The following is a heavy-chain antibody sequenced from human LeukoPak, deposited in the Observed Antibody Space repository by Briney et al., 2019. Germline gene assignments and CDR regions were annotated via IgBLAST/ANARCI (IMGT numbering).Heavy chain of an antibody. D-gene: IGHD2-8*01. CDR3: ARTNLDCKSGVCYDY. CDR2: INPNSGGT. V-gene: IGHV1-2*02. Sequence: ASVKVSCKASGYTFTGYYMHWVRQAPGQGLEWMGWINPNSGGTYYAQKFQGRVTVTTDTSTSTAYMDLRSLRSDDTAVYYCARTNLDCKSGVCYDYWGQGTPVTVSS. CDR1: GYTFTGYY. J-gene: IGHJ4*02.